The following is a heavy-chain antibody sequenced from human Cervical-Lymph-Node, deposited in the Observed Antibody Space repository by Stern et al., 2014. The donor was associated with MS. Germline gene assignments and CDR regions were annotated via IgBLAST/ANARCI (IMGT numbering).Heavy chain of an antibody. Sequence: VQLVESGAEVTKPWSSAKVSCKASGGTFSKFPSSWVRQAPGQGLEWMGGIFPVFGTPTYAQEFRGRVTITADVSTSTVYMELSSLRSDDTAVYYCALSSETSDRWYSLGYDLWGQGTLVTVSS. CDR3: ALSSETSDRWYSLGYDL. CDR1: GGTFSKFP. V-gene: IGHV1-69*01. CDR2: IFPVFGTP. D-gene: IGHD6-13*01. J-gene: IGHJ5*02.